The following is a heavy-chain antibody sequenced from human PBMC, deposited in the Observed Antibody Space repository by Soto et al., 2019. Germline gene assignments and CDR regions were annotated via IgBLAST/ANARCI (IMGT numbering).Heavy chain of an antibody. J-gene: IGHJ6*02. CDR2: IGVYNGKT. Sequence: QEQLVQSGGEVKKPGASVRVSCQASGYTFTQYGITWVRQAPGQGLEWMGWIGVYNGKTNYARKLQGRVIMTADTSASTAYMELRSLRSDDTAVYYCSRARYCTSPSCYNHYYYGMDIWGQGTTVSVSS. V-gene: IGHV1-18*04. CDR1: GYTFTQYG. D-gene: IGHD2-2*02. CDR3: SRARYCTSPSCYNHYYYGMDI.